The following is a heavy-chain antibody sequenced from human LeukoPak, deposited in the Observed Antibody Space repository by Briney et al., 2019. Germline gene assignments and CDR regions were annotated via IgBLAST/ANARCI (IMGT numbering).Heavy chain of an antibody. Sequence: PSETLSLTCLVSGDSVSSGYYWAWIRQPAGEGLEWIGRIYTSGSTNYNPSLKSRVTMSVDTSKNQFSLKLSSVTAADTAVYYCARTTYSSSYYMDVWGKGTTVTISS. V-gene: IGHV4-4*07. J-gene: IGHJ6*03. CDR2: IYTSGST. CDR1: GDSVSSGYY. CDR3: ARTTYSSSYYMDV. D-gene: IGHD6-13*01.